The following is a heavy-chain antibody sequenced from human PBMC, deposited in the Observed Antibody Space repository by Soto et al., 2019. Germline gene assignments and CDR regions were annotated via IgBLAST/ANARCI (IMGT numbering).Heavy chain of an antibody. Sequence: GASVKASWKASRYTFAGYSIQWVRQAPEQGIEWMGWINPNSGGTNYAQKFQGWVTMTRDTSISTAYMELSRLRSDDTAVYYCARSRPRDYWSGPTLYYYYGMDVWGQGTTVTVSS. J-gene: IGHJ6*02. CDR2: INPNSGGT. CDR3: ARSRPRDYWSGPTLYYYYGMDV. CDR1: RYTFAGYS. V-gene: IGHV1-2*04. D-gene: IGHD3-3*01.